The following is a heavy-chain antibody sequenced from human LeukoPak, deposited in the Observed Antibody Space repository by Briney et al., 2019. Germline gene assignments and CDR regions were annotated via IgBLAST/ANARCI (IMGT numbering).Heavy chain of an antibody. CDR3: ARDYYGSGSYYNAGMDV. D-gene: IGHD3-10*01. J-gene: IGHJ6*04. Sequence: GSLRLSCAASGFTFSSYEMNRVRQAPGKGLEWVSYISSSGSTIYYADSVKGRFTISRDNAKNSLYLQMNSLRAEDTAVYYCARDYYGSGSYYNAGMDVWGKGTTVTVSS. CDR2: ISSSGSTI. V-gene: IGHV3-48*03. CDR1: GFTFSSYE.